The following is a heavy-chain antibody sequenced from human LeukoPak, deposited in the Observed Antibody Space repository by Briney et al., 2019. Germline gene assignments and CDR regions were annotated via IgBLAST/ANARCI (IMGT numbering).Heavy chain of an antibody. CDR2: IYHSGST. Sequence: SKTLSLTCAVSGGSISSGGYSWSWIRQPPGKGLEWIGYIYHSGSTYYNPSLKSRVTISVDRSKNQFSLKLSSVTAADTAVYYCARGYYDILTGKTEPYYFDYWGQGTLVTVSS. CDR1: GGSISSGGYS. J-gene: IGHJ4*02. D-gene: IGHD3-9*01. V-gene: IGHV4-30-2*01. CDR3: ARGYYDILTGKTEPYYFDY.